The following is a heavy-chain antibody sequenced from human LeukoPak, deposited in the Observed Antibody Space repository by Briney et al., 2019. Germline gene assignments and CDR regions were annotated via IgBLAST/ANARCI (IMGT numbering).Heavy chain of an antibody. J-gene: IGHJ3*02. CDR1: GGSISSYY. D-gene: IGHD6-6*01. CDR3: ARGRSIGARRGAFDI. CDR2: IYTSGST. Sequence: SETLSLTCTVSGGSISSYYWSWIRQPAGKGVEWIGRIYTSGSTNYNPPLKSRVTMSVDTSQTQFSLKLSSVTAADTAVYFCARGRSIGARRGAFDIWGQGTMVSVSS. V-gene: IGHV4-4*07.